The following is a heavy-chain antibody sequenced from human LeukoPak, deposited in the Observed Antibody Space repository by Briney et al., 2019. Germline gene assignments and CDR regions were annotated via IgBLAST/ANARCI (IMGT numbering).Heavy chain of an antibody. CDR2: MNPNSGNT. D-gene: IGHD2-2*01. J-gene: IGHJ5*02. CDR3: ARFEGYQLLGFDP. V-gene: IGHV1-8*03. CDR1: GYTFTSYD. Sequence: ASVKVSCKAFGYTFTSYDINWVRQATGQGLEWMGWMNPNSGNTGYAQKFQGRVTITRNTSISTAYMELSSLRSEDTAVYYCARFEGYQLLGFDPWGQGTLVTVSS.